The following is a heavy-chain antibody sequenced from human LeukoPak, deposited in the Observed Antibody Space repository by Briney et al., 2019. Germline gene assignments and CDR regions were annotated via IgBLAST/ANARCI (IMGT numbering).Heavy chain of an antibody. Sequence: GGSLRLSCAASGFTFSSYSMNWVRQAPGKGLEWVSSISSSSSYIYYADSVKGRFTISRDNAKNSLYLQMNSLRAEDTAVYYCAGGSRGFYDYVWGSYRYDAFDNWGQGTMVTVSS. J-gene: IGHJ3*02. D-gene: IGHD3-16*02. CDR1: GFTFSSYS. CDR3: AGGSRGFYDYVWGSYRYDAFDN. CDR2: ISSSSSYI. V-gene: IGHV3-21*01.